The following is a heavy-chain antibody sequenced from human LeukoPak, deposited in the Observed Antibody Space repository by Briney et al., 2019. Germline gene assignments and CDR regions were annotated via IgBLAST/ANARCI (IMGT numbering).Heavy chain of an antibody. V-gene: IGHV3-30*04. CDR2: ISYDGSNK. J-gene: IGHJ4*02. CDR1: GFTFSGYA. Sequence: GGSLRLSCAASGFTFSGYAMHWVRQAPGKGLEWVAIISYDGSNKYYADSVKGRFTISRDNSKNTLYLQMNSLRTEDTALYYCAKDLFGGVTPDYWGQGTLVTVSS. CDR3: AKDLFGGVTPDY. D-gene: IGHD3-3*01.